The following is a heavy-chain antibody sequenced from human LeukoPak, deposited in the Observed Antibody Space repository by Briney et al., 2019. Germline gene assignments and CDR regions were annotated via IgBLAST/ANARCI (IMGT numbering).Heavy chain of an antibody. D-gene: IGHD6-13*01. J-gene: IGHJ3*02. CDR1: GFTFSSYS. Sequence: PGGSLRLSCAASGFTFSSYSMNWVRQAPGKGLEWVSSISSSSSYIYYADSVKGRFTISRDNAKNSLYLQMNSLRAEDTAVYYCASPESGIAAAGSNDAFDIWGQGTMVTVSS. V-gene: IGHV3-21*01. CDR3: ASPESGIAAAGSNDAFDI. CDR2: ISSSSSYI.